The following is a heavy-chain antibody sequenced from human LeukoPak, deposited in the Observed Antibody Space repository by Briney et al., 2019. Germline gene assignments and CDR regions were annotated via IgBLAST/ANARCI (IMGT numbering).Heavy chain of an antibody. CDR1: GFTFSSYS. V-gene: IGHV3-48*04. Sequence: GGSLRLSCAASGFTFSSYSMNWVRQAPGKGLEWVSYISSSSTIYYADSVKGRFTISRDNAKNSLYLQMNSLRAEDTAVYYCARGSELDPMDAFDIWGQGTMVTVSS. J-gene: IGHJ3*02. CDR3: ARGSELDPMDAFDI. D-gene: IGHD3-10*01. CDR2: ISSSSTI.